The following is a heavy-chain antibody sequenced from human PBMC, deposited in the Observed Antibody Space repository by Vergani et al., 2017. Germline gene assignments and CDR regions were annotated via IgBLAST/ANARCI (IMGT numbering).Heavy chain of an antibody. CDR2: IYPADSDT. D-gene: IGHD1-1*01. CDR3: AKHTTYTDS. Sequence: EVELVQSGPEMRKPGESLTISCKGSEYSFGKYWIGWVRQMPGKGLEWMGIIYPADSDTRYSPSFQGQVTISADKSISTAFLQWDSLKASDTALSYCAKHTTYTDSWGQGTLVTVSS. V-gene: IGHV5-51*01. CDR1: EYSFGKYW. J-gene: IGHJ4*02.